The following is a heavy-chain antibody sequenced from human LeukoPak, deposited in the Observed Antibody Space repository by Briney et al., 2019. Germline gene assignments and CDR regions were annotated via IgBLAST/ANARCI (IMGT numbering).Heavy chain of an antibody. CDR3: ARQVLLWFGELSSGDADY. CDR1: GGSISSSSYY. Sequence: PSETLSLTCTVSGGSISSSSYYWGRIRQPPGKGLEWIGSIYYSGSTYYNPSLKSRVTISVDTSENQFSLKLSSVTAADTAVYYCARQVLLWFGELSSGDADYWGQGTLVTVSS. D-gene: IGHD3-10*01. J-gene: IGHJ4*02. V-gene: IGHV4-39*01. CDR2: IYYSGST.